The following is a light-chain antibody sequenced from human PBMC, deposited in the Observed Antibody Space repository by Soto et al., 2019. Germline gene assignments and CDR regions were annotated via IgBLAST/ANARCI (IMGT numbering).Light chain of an antibody. Sequence: ELVLTQSPGTLSLSPGERATLSCRVSHSVSSSYLAWYQQKPGPAPRLLIYSASSRATGIPDRFSGSGSGTDYTLTISRLEPEAFAVYYCQQSGYSFWTFGQGTKVEIK. CDR1: HSVSSSY. CDR2: SAS. V-gene: IGKV3-20*01. J-gene: IGKJ1*01. CDR3: QQSGYSFWT.